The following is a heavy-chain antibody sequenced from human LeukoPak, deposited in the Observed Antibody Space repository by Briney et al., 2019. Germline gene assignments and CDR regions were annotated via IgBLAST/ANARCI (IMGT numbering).Heavy chain of an antibody. Sequence: SETLSLTCTVSGGSISSSSYYWGWIRQPPGKGLEWIGSIYYSGSTYYNPSLKSRVTISVDKSKNQFSLKLSSVTAADMAVYFCARQFLVGSTFHAFDLWGQGTRVTVSS. CDR1: GGSISSSSYY. CDR3: ARQFLVGSTFHAFDL. CDR2: IYYSGST. D-gene: IGHD1-26*01. V-gene: IGHV4-39*07. J-gene: IGHJ3*01.